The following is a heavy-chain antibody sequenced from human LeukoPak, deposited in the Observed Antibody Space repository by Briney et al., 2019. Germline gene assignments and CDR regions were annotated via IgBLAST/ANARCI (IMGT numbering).Heavy chain of an antibody. CDR3: ARVPCPSGCAFDI. V-gene: IGHV3-48*04. CDR1: GFTFSSYS. Sequence: PGGSLRLSCAASGFTFSSYSMNWVRQAPGKGLEWVSYISSSSSTIYYADSVKGRFTISRDNAKSSLYLQMNSLRAEDTAVYYCARVPCPSGCAFDIWGQGTMVTVSS. J-gene: IGHJ3*02. CDR2: ISSSSSTI. D-gene: IGHD6-19*01.